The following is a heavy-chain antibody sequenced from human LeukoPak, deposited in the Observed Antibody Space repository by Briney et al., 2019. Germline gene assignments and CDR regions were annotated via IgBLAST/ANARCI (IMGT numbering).Heavy chain of an antibody. J-gene: IGHJ4*02. CDR1: EFTFSNYA. CDR3: TGGTYSVGYYFNY. Sequence: GGSLRLSCAASEFTFSNYAMTWVRQAPGKWLEWVSSITENGATTFYVDSVKGRFTISRDNSKSMLYLQMNSLRVEDTAIYYCTGGTYSVGYYFNYWGQGTLVTVSS. D-gene: IGHD2-8*02. CDR2: ITENGATT. V-gene: IGHV3-23*01.